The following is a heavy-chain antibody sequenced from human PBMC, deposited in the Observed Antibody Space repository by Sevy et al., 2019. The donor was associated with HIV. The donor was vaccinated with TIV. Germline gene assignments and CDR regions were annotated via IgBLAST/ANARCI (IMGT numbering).Heavy chain of an antibody. D-gene: IGHD3-3*01. CDR1: GGSMRNFY. J-gene: IGHJ5*02. CDR2: IYYSGST. CDR3: ARSGFLEWAGSTRGPRNWFDP. Sequence: SETLSLTCSVSGGSMRNFYWSWIRQPPGKGLEWIGNIYYSGSTNYNPSLKSRVTMSVETSKNQFALKLSSVTAADTAVYYCARSGFLEWAGSTRGPRNWFDPWGQGTLVTVSS. V-gene: IGHV4-59*13.